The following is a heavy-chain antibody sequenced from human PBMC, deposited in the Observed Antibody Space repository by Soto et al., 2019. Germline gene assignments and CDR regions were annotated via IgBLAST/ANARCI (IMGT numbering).Heavy chain of an antibody. CDR3: AKVSRYYFDY. CDR2: ISWNSGSI. D-gene: IGHD6-13*01. V-gene: IGHV3-9*01. Sequence: GGSLRLSCAASGFTFDDYAMHWVRQAPGKGLEWVSGISWNSGSIGYADSVKGRFTISRDNAKNSLYLQMNSLRAEDTALYYCAKVSRYYFDYWGQGTLVTVSS. J-gene: IGHJ4*02. CDR1: GFTFDDYA.